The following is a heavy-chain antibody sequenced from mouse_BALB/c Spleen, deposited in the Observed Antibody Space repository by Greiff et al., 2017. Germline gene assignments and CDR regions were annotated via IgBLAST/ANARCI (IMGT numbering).Heavy chain of an antibody. Sequence: EVKLVESGPGLVKPSQSLSLTCTVTGYSITSDYAWNWIRQFPGNKLEWMGYISYSGSTSYNPSLKSRISITRDTSKNQFFLQLNSVTTEDTATYYCARDYGSSYDYFDYWGQGTTLTVSS. D-gene: IGHD1-1*01. CDR3: ARDYGSSYDYFDY. J-gene: IGHJ2*01. CDR1: GYSITSDYA. V-gene: IGHV3-2*02. CDR2: ISYSGST.